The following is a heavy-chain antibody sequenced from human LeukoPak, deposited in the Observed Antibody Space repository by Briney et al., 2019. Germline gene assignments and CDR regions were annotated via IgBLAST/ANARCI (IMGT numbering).Heavy chain of an antibody. CDR1: GYTFTGYY. V-gene: IGHV1-2*02. CDR2: INPNSGGT. Sequence: ASVKVSCKASGYTFTGYYMHWVRQAPGQGLEWMGWINPNSGGTNYAQKFQGRVTMTRDTSISTAYMELSSLRPEDTAVYYCARRYSSSQDAFDIWGQGTMVTVSS. D-gene: IGHD6-6*01. J-gene: IGHJ3*02. CDR3: ARRYSSSQDAFDI.